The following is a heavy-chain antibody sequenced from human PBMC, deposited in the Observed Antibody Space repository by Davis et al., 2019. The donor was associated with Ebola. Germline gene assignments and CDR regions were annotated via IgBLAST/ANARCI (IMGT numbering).Heavy chain of an antibody. J-gene: IGHJ6*02. CDR3: ARDPISPSRSGLSFNYGMDV. CDR2: IDQDGSER. V-gene: IGHV3-7*03. D-gene: IGHD6-19*01. CDR1: GFTYRNFW. Sequence: GGSLRLSCAASGFTYRNFWMSWVRQAPGKGLEWVANIDQDGSERNYVDSVKGRFTISRDNAKNSVYLQMSSLRAEDTAVYYCARDPISPSRSGLSFNYGMDVWGQGTTITVSS.